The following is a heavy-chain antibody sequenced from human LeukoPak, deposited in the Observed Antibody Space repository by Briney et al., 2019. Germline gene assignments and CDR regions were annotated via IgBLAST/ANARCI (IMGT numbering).Heavy chain of an antibody. D-gene: IGHD3-22*01. V-gene: IGHV1-18*01. Sequence: ASVNVSCKTSGYTFTSLGINWVRQVAGKGLEWMGWACTYNGNTNYAQKFKGRVTLTTDTSTSTAYMELSSLRSEDTAVYYCARGNKGKWWLLISSGSDWIDYWGQGTLVTVSS. CDR2: ACTYNGNT. CDR1: GYTFTSLG. J-gene: IGHJ4*02. CDR3: ARGNKGKWWLLISSGSDWIDY.